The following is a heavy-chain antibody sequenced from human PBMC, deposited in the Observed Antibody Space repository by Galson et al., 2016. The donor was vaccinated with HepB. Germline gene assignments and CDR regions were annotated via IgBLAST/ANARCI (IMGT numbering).Heavy chain of an antibody. CDR2: ISSNGGIT. V-gene: IGHV3-23*01. J-gene: IGHJ4*02. CDR1: GFSFSSYA. D-gene: IGHD6-6*01. Sequence: SLRLSCAASGFSFSSYAMSWVRQAPGKGLEWVSGISSNGGITNYADSVKGRFTISRDNSKYTLNLQMNSLRVEDTAVYYCAKFTGPIIAALLRGFDYWGQGILVTVSS. CDR3: AKFTGPIIAALLRGFDY.